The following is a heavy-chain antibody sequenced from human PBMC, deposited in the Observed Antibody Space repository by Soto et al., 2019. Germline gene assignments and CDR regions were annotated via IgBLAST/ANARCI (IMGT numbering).Heavy chain of an antibody. J-gene: IGHJ4*02. CDR3: ARDEDIVATIWSRVGCYFDS. CDR1: GFTFSSYS. CDR2: ISSSSSYI. V-gene: IGHV3-21*01. Sequence: PGGSLRLSCAASGFTFSSYSMNWVRQAPGKGLEWVSSISSSSSYIYYADSVKGRFTISTDNAKNSLYLQMNSLRAEDTAVYYCARDEDIVATIWSRVGCYFDSWGQGTLVTVSS. D-gene: IGHD5-12*01.